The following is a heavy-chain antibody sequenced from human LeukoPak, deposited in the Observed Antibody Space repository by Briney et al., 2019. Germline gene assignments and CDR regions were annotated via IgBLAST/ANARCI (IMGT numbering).Heavy chain of an antibody. D-gene: IGHD2-2*01. V-gene: IGHV1-24*01. CDR3: ATVCSSTSCRTDDAFDI. Sequence: ASVKVSCKVSGYTLTELSMHWVRQAPGKGLEWMGGFDPEDGETIYAQKFQGRVTMTEDTSTDTAYMELSSLRSEDTAVYYCATVCSSTSCRTDDAFDIWGQGTMVTVSS. CDR1: GYTLTELS. CDR2: FDPEDGET. J-gene: IGHJ3*02.